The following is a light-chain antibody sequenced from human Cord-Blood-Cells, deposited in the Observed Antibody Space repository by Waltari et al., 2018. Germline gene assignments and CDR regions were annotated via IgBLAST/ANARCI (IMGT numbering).Light chain of an antibody. V-gene: IGLV1-44*01. J-gene: IGLJ2*01. CDR2: SKN. CDR1: SSNIGSHT. Sequence: QSVLTQPPSASGTPGQRVTISCSGSSSNIGSHTVNWYQQLPGTAPKPPIFSKNRRPSGVPDRFSGSKSGTSASLAISGLQSEDEADYYCAAWDDSLNGVVFGGGTKLTVL. CDR3: AAWDDSLNGVV.